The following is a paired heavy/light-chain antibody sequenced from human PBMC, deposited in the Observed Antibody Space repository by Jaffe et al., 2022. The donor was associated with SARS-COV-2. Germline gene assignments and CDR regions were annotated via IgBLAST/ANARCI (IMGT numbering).Heavy chain of an antibody. CDR2: IYTSGST. CDR1: GVSITSGSYY. J-gene: IGHJ5*02. V-gene: IGHV4-61*02. D-gene: IGHD2-2*01. Sequence: QVQLQESGPGLVKPSQTLSLTCTVSGVSITSGSYYWSWIRQPAGKGLEWIGRIYTSGSTNYNPSLKSRVTMSLDTSNNLFSLNLSSVTAADTAVYYCARDGTTYCSSTRCYGQLGFDPWGQGTLVTVSS. CDR3: ARDGTTYCSSTRCYGQLGFDP.
Light chain of an antibody. V-gene: IGLV2-23*02. J-gene: IGLJ1*01. CDR2: EVN. CDR1: SSDVGSHNF. Sequence: QSALTQPASVSGSPGQSITISCTGTSSDVGSHNFVSWYQQHPGKAPKVMIYEVNKRPSGVSNRFSGSKSGNTASLTISGLQAEDEADYYCCSYVGSSTPYVFGTGTKVAVL. CDR3: CSYVGSSTPYV.